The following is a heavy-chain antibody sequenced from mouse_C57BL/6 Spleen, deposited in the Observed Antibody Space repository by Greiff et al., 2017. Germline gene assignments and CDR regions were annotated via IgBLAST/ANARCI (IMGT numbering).Heavy chain of an antibody. J-gene: IGHJ4*01. CDR2: ISGGGGNT. V-gene: IGHV5-9*01. Sequence: DVKLVESGGGLVKPGGSLKLSCAASGFTFSSYTMSWVRQTPEKRLEWVATISGGGGNTYYPDSVKGRFTISRDNAKNTLYLQMSSLRSEDTALYYCARQGYYGYAMDYWGQGTSVTVSS. D-gene: IGHD1-1*01. CDR3: ARQGYYGYAMDY. CDR1: GFTFSSYT.